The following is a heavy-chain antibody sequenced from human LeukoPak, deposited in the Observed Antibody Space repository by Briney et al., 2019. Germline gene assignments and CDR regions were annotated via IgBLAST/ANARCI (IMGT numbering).Heavy chain of an antibody. Sequence: GESLKISCKGSGYSFTSYWIGWVRQMPGKSLEWMGIIYPGDSDTRYSPSFRGQVTISADKSISTAYLQWSSLKASDTAMYYCARRGYCSSTSCPPDYWGQGTLVTVSS. J-gene: IGHJ4*02. CDR3: ARRGYCSSTSCPPDY. V-gene: IGHV5-51*01. CDR2: IYPGDSDT. CDR1: GYSFTSYW. D-gene: IGHD2-2*01.